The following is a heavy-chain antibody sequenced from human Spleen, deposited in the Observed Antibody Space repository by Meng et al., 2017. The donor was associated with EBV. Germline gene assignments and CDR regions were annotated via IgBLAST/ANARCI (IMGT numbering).Heavy chain of an antibody. CDR1: GYTFTNFG. D-gene: IGHD5-18*01. CDR3: ARVPGMGDFDY. V-gene: IGHV1-18*01. CDR2: ISTYHGNT. Sequence: QVQLLPSGAEVKKPGASVKVSCKTSGYTFTNFGISWVRQAPGQGLEWMGWISTYHGNTNYAQKLQGRVTMTTDTSTSTAYMELRSLRSDDTAVYYCARVPGMGDFDYWGQGTLVTVSS. J-gene: IGHJ4*02.